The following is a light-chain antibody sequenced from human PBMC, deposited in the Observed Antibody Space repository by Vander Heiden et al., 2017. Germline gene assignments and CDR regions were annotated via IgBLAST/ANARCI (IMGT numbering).Light chain of an antibody. CDR3: QAWDSRV. CDR2: QDS. CDR1: KLGDKY. J-gene: IGLJ2*01. Sequence: SYELTQPHSVSVPPGQPASITGPGGKLGDKYACWYQQKPGQSPVLVIYQDSKRPSGIPERFSGSNSGNTATLTISGTQAMDEADYYCQAWDSRVFGGGTKLTVL. V-gene: IGLV3-1*01.